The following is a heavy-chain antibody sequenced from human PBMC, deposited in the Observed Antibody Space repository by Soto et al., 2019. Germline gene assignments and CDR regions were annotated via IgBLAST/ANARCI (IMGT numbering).Heavy chain of an antibody. CDR1: GGTFSSYA. CDR3: ARSQGSSTSLEIYYYYYYGMDV. V-gene: IGHV1-69*01. J-gene: IGHJ6*02. CDR2: FIPISGTA. D-gene: IGHD2-2*01. Sequence: QVQLVQSGAEVKKPGSSVKVSCKASGGTFSSYAISWVRQAPGQGLEWMGGFIPISGTANYAQKFQGRVTISADESTSTAYMELGSLRSEDTAVYYCARSQGSSTSLEIYYYYYYGMDVWGQGTTVTVSS.